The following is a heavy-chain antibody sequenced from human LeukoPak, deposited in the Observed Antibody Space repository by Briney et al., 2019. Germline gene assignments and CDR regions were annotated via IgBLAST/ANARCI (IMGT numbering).Heavy chain of an antibody. CDR3: ARLKGSSWYIYYYGMDV. V-gene: IGHV4-59*01. CDR2: IYYSGST. D-gene: IGHD6-13*01. CDR1: GGSISSYY. Sequence: PSETLSLTCTVSGGSISSYYWSWIRQPPGKGLEWIGYIYYSGSTNYNPSPKSRVTISVDTSKNQFSLKLSSVTAADTAVYYCARLKGSSWYIYYYGMDVWGQGTTVTVSS. J-gene: IGHJ6*02.